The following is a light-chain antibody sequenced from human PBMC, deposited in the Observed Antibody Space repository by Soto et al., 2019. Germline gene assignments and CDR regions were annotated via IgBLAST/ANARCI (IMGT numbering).Light chain of an antibody. CDR3: QQSYSSPPT. CDR1: QSISNH. CDR2: AAS. Sequence: DIQITQSPSSLSASVEDRVSITCRASQSISNHLNWYQQKPGKAPKLLIFAASSLQSGVPSRFSGSRSGPDFTLTISSLQPEDFATYYCQQSYSSPPTFGQGTKVDIK. J-gene: IGKJ1*01. V-gene: IGKV1-39*01.